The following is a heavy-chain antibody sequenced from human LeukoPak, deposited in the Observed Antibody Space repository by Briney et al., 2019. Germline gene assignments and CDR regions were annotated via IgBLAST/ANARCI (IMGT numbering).Heavy chain of an antibody. CDR2: IYYSGST. V-gene: IGHV4-59*01. Sequence: PSETLSLTCTVSGGSISSYYWSWIRQPPGKGLEWIGYIYYSGSTNYNPSLKSRVTISVDTSKNQFSLKLSSVTAADTAVYYCARVEEGYGSGRRENYYYYYMDVWGKATTVTVSS. D-gene: IGHD3-10*01. J-gene: IGHJ6*03. CDR3: ARVEEGYGSGRRENYYYYYMDV. CDR1: GGSISSYY.